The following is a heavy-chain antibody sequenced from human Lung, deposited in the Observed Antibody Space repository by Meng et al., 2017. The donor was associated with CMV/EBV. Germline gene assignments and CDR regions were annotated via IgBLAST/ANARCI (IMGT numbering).Heavy chain of an antibody. CDR1: GFXFGDYA. CDR2: ISWNYLNI. CDR3: AKDRRYCSSTSCDGDSGYYGMDV. J-gene: IGHJ6*02. D-gene: IGHD2-2*01. V-gene: IGHV3-9*01. Sequence: GGSXRLXCAASGFXFGDYAMHWVRHVPGKGLEWVSGISWNYLNIGYADSVKGRFTISRDNAKNSLYLQMISLRAEDTALYYCAKDRRYCSSTSCDGDSGYYGMDVXGQGTTVTVSS.